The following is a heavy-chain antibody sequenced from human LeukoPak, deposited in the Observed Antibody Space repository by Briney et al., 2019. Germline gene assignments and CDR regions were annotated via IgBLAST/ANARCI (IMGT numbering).Heavy chain of an antibody. CDR1: GFTFSSYA. V-gene: IGHV3-30-3*01. D-gene: IGHD5-18*01. CDR3: ARGGGYSYGPQAFDY. Sequence: PGGSLRLSCAASGFTFSSYAMHWVRQAPGKGLEWVAVISYDGSNKYYADSVKGRFTISRDNSKNTLYLQMNSLRAEDTAVYYCARGGGYSYGPQAFDYWGQGTLVTVSS. J-gene: IGHJ4*02. CDR2: ISYDGSNK.